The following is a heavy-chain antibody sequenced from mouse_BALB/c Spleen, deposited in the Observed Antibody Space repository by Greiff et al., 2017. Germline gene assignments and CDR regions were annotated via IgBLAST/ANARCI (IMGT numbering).Heavy chain of an antibody. J-gene: IGHJ4*01. CDR2: IDPENGNT. CDR3: ASGRYPYAMDY. CDR1: GFNIKDYY. Sequence: DVQLQESGAELVRPGALVKLSCKASGFNIKDYYMHWVKQRPEQGLEWIGWIDPENGNTIYDPKFQGKASITADTSSNTAYLQLSSLTSEDTAVYYCASGRYPYAMDYWGQGTSVTVSS. V-gene: IGHV14-1*02. D-gene: IGHD1-1*01.